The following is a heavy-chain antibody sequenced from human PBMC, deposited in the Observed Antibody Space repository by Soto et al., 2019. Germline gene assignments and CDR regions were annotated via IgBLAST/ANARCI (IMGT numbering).Heavy chain of an antibody. D-gene: IGHD3-3*01. CDR1: GGSISSGDYY. J-gene: IGHJ6*02. Sequence: SETLSLTCTVSGGSISSGDYYWSWIRQPPGKGLEWIGYIYYSGSTYYNPSLKSRVTISVDTSKNRFSLKLSSVTAADTAVYYCARDNILGILYGGMDVWGQGTTVTV. V-gene: IGHV4-30-4*01. CDR3: ARDNILGILYGGMDV. CDR2: IYYSGST.